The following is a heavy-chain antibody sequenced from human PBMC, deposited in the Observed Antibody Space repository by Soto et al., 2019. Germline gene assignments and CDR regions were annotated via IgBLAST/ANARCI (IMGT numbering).Heavy chain of an antibody. D-gene: IGHD3-10*01. CDR3: ARGSGKSRSKHDGMDV. Sequence: PGGSLRLSCAASGFTFSSYSMNWVRQAPGKGLEWVSSISSSSSYIYYADSVKGRFTISRDNAKNSLYLQMNSLRAEDTAVYYCARGSGKSRSKHDGMDVWGQGTTVTVSS. CDR1: GFTFSSYS. CDR2: ISSSSSYI. V-gene: IGHV3-21*01. J-gene: IGHJ6*02.